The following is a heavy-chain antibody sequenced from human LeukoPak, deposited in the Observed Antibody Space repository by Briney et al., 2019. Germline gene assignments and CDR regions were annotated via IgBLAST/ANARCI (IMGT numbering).Heavy chain of an antibody. Sequence: ASVKVSCKVSGYTLTELSMHWVRQAPGKGLEWMGGFDPEDGETIYAQKFQGRVTMTEDTSTDTAYMELSSLRSEDTAVYYCARILGYCSGGSCYRDHYYYYGMDVWGQGTTVTVSS. CDR2: FDPEDGET. J-gene: IGHJ6*02. CDR3: ARILGYCSGGSCYRDHYYYYGMDV. D-gene: IGHD2-15*01. CDR1: GYTLTELS. V-gene: IGHV1-24*01.